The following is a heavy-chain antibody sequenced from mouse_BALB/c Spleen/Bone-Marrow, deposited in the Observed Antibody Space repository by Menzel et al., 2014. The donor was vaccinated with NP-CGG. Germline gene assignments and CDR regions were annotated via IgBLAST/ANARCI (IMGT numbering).Heavy chain of an antibody. Sequence: QVQLKESGAELMKPGASVKISCMATGYTFSNYWIEWIKQRPGHGLEWIGEILPGSGSTDYNENFKGKATFTADTSSNTAYMQLSGLTSADSAVYYCARVIYWYFDVWGAGTTVTISS. CDR1: GYTFSNYW. CDR3: ARVIYWYFDV. V-gene: IGHV1-9*01. J-gene: IGHJ1*01. CDR2: ILPGSGST.